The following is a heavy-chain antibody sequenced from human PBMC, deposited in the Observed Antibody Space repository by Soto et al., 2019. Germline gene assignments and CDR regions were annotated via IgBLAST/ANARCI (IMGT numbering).Heavy chain of an antibody. V-gene: IGHV4-59*01. CDR3: ARVMDIVVVPAAQGGFDY. Sequence: TSETLSLTCTVSGGSISSYYWSWIRQPPGKGLEWIGYIYYSGSTNYNPSLKSRVTISVDTSKNQFSLKLSSVTAADTAVYYCARVMDIVVVPAAQGGFDYWGQGTLVTVSS. D-gene: IGHD2-2*03. J-gene: IGHJ4*02. CDR1: GGSISSYY. CDR2: IYYSGST.